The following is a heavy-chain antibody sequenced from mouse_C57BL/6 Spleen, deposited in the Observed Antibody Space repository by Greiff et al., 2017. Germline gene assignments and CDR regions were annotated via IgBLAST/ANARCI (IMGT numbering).Heavy chain of an antibody. CDR1: GYAFSSSW. V-gene: IGHV1-82*01. Sequence: QVQLQQSGPELVKPGASVKISCKASGYAFSSSWMNWVKQRPGKGLEWIGRIYPGDGDTNYNGKFKGKATLTADKSSSTAYMQLSSLTSEDSAVYCCAPITTVGGYYAMDYWGQGTSVTVSS. CDR3: APITTVGGYYAMDY. D-gene: IGHD1-1*01. CDR2: IYPGDGDT. J-gene: IGHJ4*01.